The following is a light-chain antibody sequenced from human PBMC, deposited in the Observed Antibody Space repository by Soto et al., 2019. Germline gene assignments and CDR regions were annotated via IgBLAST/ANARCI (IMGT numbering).Light chain of an antibody. CDR2: DAS. V-gene: IGKV3-15*01. J-gene: IGKJ1*01. CDR3: QQYNNWRPWT. CDR1: QSVSSN. Sequence: EIVMTQSPATLSVSPGERVTLSCRASQSVSSNLAWYQQKPGQAPRLLIYDASTRATGIPARFSGSGSGTEFNLTISSMQSKDITVYYCQQYNNWRPWTFGQGTNVEI.